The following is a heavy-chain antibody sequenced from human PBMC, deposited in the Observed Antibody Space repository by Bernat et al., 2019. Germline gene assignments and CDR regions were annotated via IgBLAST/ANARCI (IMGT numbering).Heavy chain of an antibody. CDR3: TRESGSSGYYSGFDM. CDR2: ISGDGSRK. D-gene: IGHD3-22*01. CDR1: GFTFSRHG. Sequence: QVHLVESGGGVVQPGRSLRLSSVASGFTFSRHGMNWVRQAPGKGLEWVAGISGDGSRKYYADSVQGRFSIARDNSKNTLYLQMNSLRDEDTAVYYCTRESGSSGYYSGFDMWGQGTLVTVSS. J-gene: IGHJ3*02. V-gene: IGHV3-30*03.